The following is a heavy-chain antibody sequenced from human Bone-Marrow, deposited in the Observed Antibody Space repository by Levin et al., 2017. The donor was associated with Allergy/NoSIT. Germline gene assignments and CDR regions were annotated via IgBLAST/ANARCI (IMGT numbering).Heavy chain of an antibody. D-gene: IGHD6-13*01. J-gene: IGHJ5*02. CDR3: ARDLEEQQHNWFDP. CDR2: INTNTGNP. Sequence: GGSLRLSCKASGYTFSNYAMNWVRQAPGQGLEWLGWINTNTGNPTYAPGFTGRFVLSLDTSVSTAYLQISSLKAEDTAVYYCARDLEEQQHNWFDPWGQGTLVTVSS. CDR1: GYTFSNYA. V-gene: IGHV7-4-1*02.